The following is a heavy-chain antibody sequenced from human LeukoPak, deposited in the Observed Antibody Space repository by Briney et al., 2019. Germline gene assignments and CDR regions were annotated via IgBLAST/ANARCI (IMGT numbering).Heavy chain of an antibody. CDR1: GCTFDDYA. CDR2: ISWNSGSI. CDR3: AKEGGAYSSGWYPT. D-gene: IGHD6-19*01. J-gene: IGHJ4*02. V-gene: IGHV3-9*01. Sequence: GGSLRLSCAASGCTFDDYAMHWVRQAPGKGLEWVSGISWNSGSIGYADSVKGRFTISRDNAKNSLYLQMNSLRAEDTALYYCAKEGGAYSSGWYPTWGQGTLVTVSS.